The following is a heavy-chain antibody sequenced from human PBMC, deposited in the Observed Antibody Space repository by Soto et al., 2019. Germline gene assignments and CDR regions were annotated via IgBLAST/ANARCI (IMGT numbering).Heavy chain of an antibody. CDR3: ARGPIMTTFGGVPEALNWFAP. J-gene: IGHJ5*02. Sequence: QVQLQESGPGLVKPSETLSLNCTVSGASVTTYYWSWIRQSPGKGLDWIGHIYYSGSTKYNPSLKSRVTISVDTSKNQLSLTLRSVTAADTAVYYCARGPIMTTFGGVPEALNWFAPWGQGILVIVSS. CDR1: GASVTTYY. D-gene: IGHD3-16*01. V-gene: IGHV4-59*02. CDR2: IYYSGST.